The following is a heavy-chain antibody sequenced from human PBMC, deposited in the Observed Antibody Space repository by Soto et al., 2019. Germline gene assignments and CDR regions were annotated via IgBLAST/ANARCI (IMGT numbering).Heavy chain of an antibody. Sequence: QVQLVQSGAEVKKPGSSVKVSCKASGGTFSSYAISWVRQDPGQGLEWMGGIIPIFGTANYAQKFQGRVTITADESTSTAYMELSCLRSEDTAVYYCAATGPGSSSWYYFDYWGQGTLVTVSS. D-gene: IGHD6-13*01. CDR2: IIPIFGTA. J-gene: IGHJ4*02. CDR3: AATGPGSSSWYYFDY. CDR1: GGTFSSYA. V-gene: IGHV1-69*01.